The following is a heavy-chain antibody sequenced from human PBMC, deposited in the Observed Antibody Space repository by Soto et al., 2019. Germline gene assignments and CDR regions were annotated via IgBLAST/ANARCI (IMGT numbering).Heavy chain of an antibody. V-gene: IGHV1-2*04. CDR3: AREFHMQTAAAPGDGMDV. Sequence: ASVKVSCKASGYTFTSYAMHWVSQAPGQRLEWMGWINPNSGGTNYAQKFQGWVTMTRDTSISTAYMELSRLRSDDAAVYYCAREFHMQTAAAPGDGMDVWGQGTTVTVSS. CDR2: INPNSGGT. D-gene: IGHD6-13*01. CDR1: GYTFTSYA. J-gene: IGHJ6*02.